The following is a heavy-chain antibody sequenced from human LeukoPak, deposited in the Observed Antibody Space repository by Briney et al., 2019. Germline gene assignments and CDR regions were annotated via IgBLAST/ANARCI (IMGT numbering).Heavy chain of an antibody. Sequence: SETLSLTCTVSGGSISSYYWSWIRQPPGKGLEWIGSIYYSGSTYYNPSLKSRVTISVDTSKNQFSLKLSSVTAADTAVYYCARVGGDYYYYYYMDVWGKGTTVTVSS. CDR3: ARVGGDYYYYYYMDV. J-gene: IGHJ6*03. CDR1: GGSISSYY. D-gene: IGHD1-26*01. CDR2: IYYSGST. V-gene: IGHV4-39*07.